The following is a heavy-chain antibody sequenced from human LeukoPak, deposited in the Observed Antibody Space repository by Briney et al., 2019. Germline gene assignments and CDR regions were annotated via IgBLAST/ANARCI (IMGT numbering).Heavy chain of an antibody. J-gene: IGHJ4*02. CDR2: MNLNTGAT. Sequence: ASVKVSCKPSGSTFTGYYLHWVRQAPGPALEWMGWMNLNTGATAYSHNFQGRVAMSGDTSIGTAYMDLSSLTSDDTAVYYCARDRVGSGWPRPWYFEFWGQGTLVTVSS. D-gene: IGHD6-19*01. CDR1: GSTFTGYY. CDR3: ARDRVGSGWPRPWYFEF. V-gene: IGHV1-2*07.